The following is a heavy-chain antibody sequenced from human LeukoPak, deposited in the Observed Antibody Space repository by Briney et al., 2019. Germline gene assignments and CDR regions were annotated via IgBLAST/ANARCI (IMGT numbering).Heavy chain of an antibody. V-gene: IGHV3-7*04. CDR2: IKQDGSEK. CDR1: GFTFSSYW. Sequence: GGSLRLSCAASGFTFSSYWMSWVRQAPGKGLEWVANIKQDGSEKYYVDSMKGRFTISRDNAKNSLYLQMNSLRAEDTAVYYCARVQWELLRGDAFDIWGQGTMVTVSS. CDR3: ARVQWELLRGDAFDI. D-gene: IGHD1-26*01. J-gene: IGHJ3*02.